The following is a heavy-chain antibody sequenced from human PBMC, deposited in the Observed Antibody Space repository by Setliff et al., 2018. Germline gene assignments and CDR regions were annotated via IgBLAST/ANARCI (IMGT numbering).Heavy chain of an antibody. CDR1: GFTFSDYA. CDR2: INSGGTKI. Sequence: LSLSCAASGFTFSDYAMSWVRQTPGKGLEWVSYINSGGTKIYYADSVEGRFTISRDNGKNSLFLQMNSVRAEDTAVYYCARSINGYQQRYDFWGQGALVTVSS. CDR3: ARSINGYQQRYDF. J-gene: IGHJ4*02. V-gene: IGHV3-48*03. D-gene: IGHD3-16*01.